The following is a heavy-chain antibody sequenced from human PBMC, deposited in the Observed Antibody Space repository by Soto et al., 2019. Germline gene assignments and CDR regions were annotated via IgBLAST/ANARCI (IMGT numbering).Heavy chain of an antibody. CDR2: ITHRGST. V-gene: IGHV4-34*01. J-gene: IGHJ4*02. CDR1: GGSFSGYY. D-gene: IGHD2-8*02. Sequence: QVQLQQSGAGLLKPSETLSLTCAVYGGSFSGYYWTWIRQPPGTGLEWIGEITHRGSTNYNPSLKSRVTIAVDTSKIQVSLKPTYVTAADTAVYYGARDKITGLFDYWGQGTLVTVSS. CDR3: ARDKITGLFDY.